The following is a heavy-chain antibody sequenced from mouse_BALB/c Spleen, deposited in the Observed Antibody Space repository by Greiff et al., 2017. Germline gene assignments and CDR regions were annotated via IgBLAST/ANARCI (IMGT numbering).Heavy chain of an antibody. CDR1: GFTFSDYY. CDR2: ISDGGSYT. V-gene: IGHV5-4*02. Sequence: EVKLVESGGGLVKPGGSLKLSCAASGFTFSDYYMYWVRQTPEKRLEWVATISDGGSYTYYPDSVKGRFTISRDNAKNNLYLQMSSLKSEDTAMYYCARDDYDVWFAYWGQGTLVTVSA. D-gene: IGHD2-4*01. CDR3: ARDDYDVWFAY. J-gene: IGHJ3*01.